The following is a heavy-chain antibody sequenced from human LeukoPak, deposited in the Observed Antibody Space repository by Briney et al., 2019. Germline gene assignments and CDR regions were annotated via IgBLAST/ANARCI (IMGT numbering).Heavy chain of an antibody. CDR3: ARALPYLPHTG. V-gene: IGHV1-18*01. J-gene: IGHJ4*02. CDR2: ISAYNGNT. Sequence: ASVNLSFKSSGYTFTIYGISWVRQPPGQGLEWMGWISAYNGNTNYSQKLQGRVTMTTDTSTSTAYMELRSLRSDDTAVYYCARALPYLPHTGWGQGTLVTVSS. CDR1: GYTFTIYG. D-gene: IGHD2-8*02.